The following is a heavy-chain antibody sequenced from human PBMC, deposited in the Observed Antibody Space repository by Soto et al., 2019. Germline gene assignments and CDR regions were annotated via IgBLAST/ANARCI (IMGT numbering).Heavy chain of an antibody. D-gene: IGHD3-10*01. CDR1: GWSISSGSY. J-gene: IGHJ4*02. Sequence: EILSLTCVVAGWSISSGSYGGWIRQCPGKGLEWIVSIYDTGVTYHNPSLKSRVTTSVDTSENQFSLKLNSMTAADAAIYYCAMRASGEPPFYFESWGQGTLVTVSS. CDR2: IYDTGVT. CDR3: AMRASGEPPFYFES. V-gene: IGHV4-38-2*01.